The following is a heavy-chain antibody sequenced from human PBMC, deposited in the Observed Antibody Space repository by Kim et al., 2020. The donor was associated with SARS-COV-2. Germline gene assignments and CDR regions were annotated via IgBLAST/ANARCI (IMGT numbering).Heavy chain of an antibody. CDR2: IDPSDSYT. CDR3: ARHLNYYYGMDV. V-gene: IGHV5-10-1*01. CDR1: GYSFTSYW. Sequence: GASLQISCKGSGYSFTSYWISWVRQMPGKGLEWMGRIDPSDSYTNYSPSFQGHVTISADKSISTTYLQWSSLKASDTAMYYCARHLNYYYGMDVWGQGTTVTVSS. J-gene: IGHJ6*02.